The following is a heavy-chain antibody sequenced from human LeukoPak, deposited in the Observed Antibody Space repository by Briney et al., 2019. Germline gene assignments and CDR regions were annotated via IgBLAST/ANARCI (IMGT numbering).Heavy chain of an antibody. D-gene: IGHD3-10*01. V-gene: IGHV3-30*18. CDR3: AKKTGTMVRGVKEKGDAFDI. CDR1: GFTFSSYG. J-gene: IGHJ3*02. CDR2: ISYDGSNK. Sequence: GGSLRLSCAASGFTFSSYGMHWVRQAPGKGLEWVAVISYDGSNKYYADSVKGRFTISRDNSKNTLYLQMNSLRAEDTAVYYCAKKTGTMVRGVKEKGDAFDIWGQGTMVTVSS.